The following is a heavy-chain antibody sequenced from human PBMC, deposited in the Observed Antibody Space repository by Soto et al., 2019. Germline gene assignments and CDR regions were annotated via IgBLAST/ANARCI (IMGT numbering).Heavy chain of an antibody. V-gene: IGHV1-8*01. D-gene: IGHD6-19*01. Sequence: QVQLVQSGAEVKKPGASVKVSCKASGYTFTSYDINSVRQATGQGLEWMGWMNPNSGNTGYAQKFQGRVTMTRNTSISTAYMELRSLRSEDTAVYYCASSPWRVRGATLEDYCMDVWGKGTTVTVSS. CDR1: GYTFTSYD. CDR3: ASSPWRVRGATLEDYCMDV. CDR2: MNPNSGNT. J-gene: IGHJ6*04.